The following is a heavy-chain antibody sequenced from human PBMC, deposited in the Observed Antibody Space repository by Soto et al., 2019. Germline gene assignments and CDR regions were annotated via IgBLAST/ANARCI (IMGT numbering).Heavy chain of an antibody. CDR3: ARATRYQVRGLAD. D-gene: IGHD3-10*01. J-gene: IGHJ4*02. CDR1: GFTFSSYA. V-gene: IGHV3-23*01. CDR2: ISGSGGST. Sequence: EVQLLESGGGLVQPGGSLRLSCAASGFTFSSYAMSWVRQAPGKGLEWVSAISGSGGSTYYAGSVKGRFTISIDNSKNTLYLQMNSLRVEKTAVYYCARATRYQVRGLADWGQGTLVTVSS.